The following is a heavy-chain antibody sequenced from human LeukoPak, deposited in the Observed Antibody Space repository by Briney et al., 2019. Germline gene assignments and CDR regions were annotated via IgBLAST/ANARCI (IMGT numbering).Heavy chain of an antibody. CDR3: ANRGTTGS. J-gene: IGHJ5*02. V-gene: IGHV3-23*01. CDR2: ISASGGET. D-gene: IGHD1-1*01. CDR1: GFTFTRYA. Sequence: GGSLRLSCVSSGSGFTFTRYAMSWVRQAPGKGLQWVATISASGGETNYADSVKGRFTISRDNSNYILYLQMNSLTDADTAVYYCANRGTTGSWGQGTLVAVSS.